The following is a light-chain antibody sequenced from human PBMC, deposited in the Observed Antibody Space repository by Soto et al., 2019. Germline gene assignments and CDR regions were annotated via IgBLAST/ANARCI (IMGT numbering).Light chain of an antibody. Sequence: QAVVTQPASVSGSPGQSITISCTGTSSDVGGYNYVSWYQQHPGKAPRLMIYEVSNRPSGVSNRFSGSKSGNTASLTISGLQAEDEGDYYCASYTGSISSTLVVFGGGTKLTVL. CDR1: SSDVGGYNY. J-gene: IGLJ3*02. CDR2: EVS. V-gene: IGLV2-14*01. CDR3: ASYTGSISSTLVV.